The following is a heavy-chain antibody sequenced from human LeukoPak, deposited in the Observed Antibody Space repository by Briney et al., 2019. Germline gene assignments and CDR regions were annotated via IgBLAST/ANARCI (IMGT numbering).Heavy chain of an antibody. V-gene: IGHV1-18*01. D-gene: IGHD3-10*01. CDR1: GYTFTSYG. CDR2: ISAYNGNT. Sequence: ASVKVSCKASGYTFTSYGISWVRQAPGQGLEWMGWISAYNGNTNYAQKLQGRVTMTTDTSTSTAYMELRSLRSDDTAVYYCARDQQGTMVRGVMGYWGQGTLVTVSS. J-gene: IGHJ4*02. CDR3: ARDQQGTMVRGVMGY.